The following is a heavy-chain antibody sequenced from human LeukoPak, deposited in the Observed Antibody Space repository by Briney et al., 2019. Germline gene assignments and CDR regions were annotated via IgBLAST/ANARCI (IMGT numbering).Heavy chain of an antibody. V-gene: IGHV4-39*07. CDR1: GGSISSGNYY. CDR3: ARGSRLYSSSPELDY. CDR2: IYYSGST. D-gene: IGHD6-6*01. Sequence: SETLSLTCTVSGGSISSGNYYWGWIRQPPGKGLEWIGSIYYSGSTNYNPSLKSRVTISVDTSKNQFSLKLSSVTAADTAVYYCARGSRLYSSSPELDYWGQGTLVTVSS. J-gene: IGHJ4*02.